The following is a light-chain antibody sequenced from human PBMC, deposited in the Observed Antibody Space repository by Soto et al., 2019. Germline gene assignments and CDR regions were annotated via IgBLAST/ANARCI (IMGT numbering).Light chain of an antibody. J-gene: IGLJ3*02. V-gene: IGLV2-14*03. Sequence: QSALTQPASVSGSPGQSITISCTGTSSDVGGYNYVSWYQQHPGKAPKLMIYDVSYRPSGVSNRFSGSKSGNTASLTISGLQDDDEADYYCSSYTSSSTVVFGGGTKLTVL. CDR2: DVS. CDR3: SSYTSSSTVV. CDR1: SSDVGGYNY.